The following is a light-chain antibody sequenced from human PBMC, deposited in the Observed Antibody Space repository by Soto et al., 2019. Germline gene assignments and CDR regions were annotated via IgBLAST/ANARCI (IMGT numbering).Light chain of an antibody. Sequence: ESVLTQSPGTLSLSPGERATLSCRASQSVSSSYLAWYQQNRGQAPRLLIYGASSRAPGIPDRFGGSGSGTDFTLTISRLEPEDFAVYYCQQYGSSRWTCGQGTKVEIK. CDR1: QSVSSSY. J-gene: IGKJ1*01. CDR3: QQYGSSRWT. V-gene: IGKV3-20*01. CDR2: GAS.